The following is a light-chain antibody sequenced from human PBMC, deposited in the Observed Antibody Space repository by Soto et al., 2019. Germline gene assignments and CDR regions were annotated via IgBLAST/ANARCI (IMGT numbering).Light chain of an antibody. V-gene: IGKV3D-20*02. CDR3: QQRTNRPPIT. Sequence: IALTQSPGTLSLSPVERATLSCSPSHSVSSSYLAWYQQKPGQAPRLLIYGASSRATGIPDRFSGSGSGTDFTLTISRLEPEDFAVYYCQQRTNRPPITFGQGTRLEIK. J-gene: IGKJ5*01. CDR2: GAS. CDR1: HSVSSSY.